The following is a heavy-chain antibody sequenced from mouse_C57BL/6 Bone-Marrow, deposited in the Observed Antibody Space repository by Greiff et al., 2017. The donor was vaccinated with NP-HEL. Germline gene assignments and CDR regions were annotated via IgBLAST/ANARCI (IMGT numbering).Heavy chain of an antibody. D-gene: IGHD2-1*01. V-gene: IGHV10-1*01. J-gene: IGHJ2*01. CDR2: IRSKSNNYAT. CDR1: GFSFNTYA. CDR3: VRHGNYIPFDY. Sequence: EVKLLESGGGLVQPKGSLKLSCAASGFSFNTYAMNWVRQAPGKGLEWVARIRSKSNNYATYYADSVKDRFTISRDDSESMLYLQINNLKTEDTAMYYCVRHGNYIPFDYWGQGTTLTVSS.